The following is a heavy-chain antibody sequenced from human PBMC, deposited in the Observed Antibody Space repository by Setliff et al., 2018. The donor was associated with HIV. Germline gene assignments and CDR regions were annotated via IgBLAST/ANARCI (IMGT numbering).Heavy chain of an antibody. V-gene: IGHV4-4*08. J-gene: IGHJ6*03. CDR3: ARCYYNLWSGYPLDYMDV. CDR2: IYTSGST. CDR1: GGSISSHY. Sequence: TLSLTCTVSGGSISSHYWSWIRQPPGKGLEWIGHIYTSGSTNYNPSLKSRVTMSVGTSKNQFSLKLSSVTAADTAVYYCARCYYNLWSGYPLDYMDVWGKGTTVTVSS. D-gene: IGHD3-3*01.